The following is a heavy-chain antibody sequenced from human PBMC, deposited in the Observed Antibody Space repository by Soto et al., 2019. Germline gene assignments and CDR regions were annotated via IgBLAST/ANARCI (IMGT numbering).Heavy chain of an antibody. CDR3: ARLAYCGGDCYLVDY. Sequence: GGSLRLSCAASGFTFSNYGMNWVRQAPGKGLEWVSYISSSSSTIYFADSVKGRFTISRDNAKNSLYLQMNSLRDEDTAVYYCARLAYCGGDCYLVDYWGQGTLVTVSS. CDR1: GFTFSNYG. J-gene: IGHJ4*02. D-gene: IGHD2-21*02. CDR2: ISSSSSTI. V-gene: IGHV3-48*02.